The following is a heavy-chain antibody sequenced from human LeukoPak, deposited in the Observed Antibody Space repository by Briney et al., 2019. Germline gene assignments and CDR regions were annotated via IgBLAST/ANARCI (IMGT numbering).Heavy chain of an antibody. J-gene: IGHJ4*02. CDR2: ISSNGGST. CDR1: GFTFSSYA. CDR3: AKDMGDFWSGRHHDY. D-gene: IGHD3-3*01. V-gene: IGHV3-64*01. Sequence: GGSLRLSCAASGFTFSSYAMHWVRQAPGKGLEYVSAISSNGGSTYYANSVKGRFTISRDNSKNTLYLQMNSLRAEDTAVYYCAKDMGDFWSGRHHDYWGQGTLVTVSS.